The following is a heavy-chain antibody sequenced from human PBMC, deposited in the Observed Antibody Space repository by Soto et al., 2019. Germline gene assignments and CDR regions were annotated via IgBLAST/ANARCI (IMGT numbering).Heavy chain of an antibody. CDR1: GGSISSHY. CDR2: IYYRGST. CDR3: ARDGREASGMDV. J-gene: IGHJ6*02. Sequence: SETLSLTXTVSGGSISSHYWSWVRQAPGKGLGWIGHIYYRGSTSYNPSLRSRSTISVDTSNNQFSLKLNSVTTADTAVYYCARDGREASGMDVWGQGTKVTVSS. D-gene: IGHD1-26*01. V-gene: IGHV4-59*11.